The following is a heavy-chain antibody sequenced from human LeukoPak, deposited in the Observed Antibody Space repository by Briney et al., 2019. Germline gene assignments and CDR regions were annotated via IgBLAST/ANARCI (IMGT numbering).Heavy chain of an antibody. CDR2: ISYDGSNK. D-gene: IGHD6-13*01. J-gene: IGHJ3*02. CDR1: GFTFSSYA. CDR3: ARDRQAAAGIWADAFDI. Sequence: PGGSLRLSCAASGFTFSSYAMHWVRQAPGKGLEWVAVISYDGSNKYYADSVKGRFTISRDNSKNTLYLQMNSLRAEDTAVYYCARDRQAAAGIWADAFDIWGQGTMVTVSS. V-gene: IGHV3-30-3*01.